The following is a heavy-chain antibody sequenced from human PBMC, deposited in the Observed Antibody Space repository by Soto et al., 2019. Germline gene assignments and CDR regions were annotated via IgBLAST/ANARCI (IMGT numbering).Heavy chain of an antibody. J-gene: IGHJ3*02. CDR2: INPNSGGT. V-gene: IGHV1-2*02. Sequence: RASVKVSCKASGYTFTGYYMHWVRQAPGQGLEWMGWINPNSGGTNYAQKFQGRDTMTRDTSISTAYMELSRLRSDDTAVYYCARERSGDFDIWGQGTMVTVSS. CDR1: GYTFTGYY. D-gene: IGHD3-3*01. CDR3: ARERSGDFDI.